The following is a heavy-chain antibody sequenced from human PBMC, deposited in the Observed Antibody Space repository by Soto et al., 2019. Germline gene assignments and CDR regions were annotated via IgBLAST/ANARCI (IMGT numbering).Heavy chain of an antibody. Sequence: QVQLVQSGAEVKRPGASVKVSCKASGYTFTSYDFNWVRQAPGQGLEWMGWVNPNSGNTDYAQKFQGRITMTRNTSIRTVYMELSSLRSEDTAVYYCARASYLDPAFDIWGQGTMVTVSS. D-gene: IGHD2-2*03. CDR3: ARASYLDPAFDI. CDR2: VNPNSGNT. J-gene: IGHJ3*02. CDR1: GYTFTSYD. V-gene: IGHV1-8*01.